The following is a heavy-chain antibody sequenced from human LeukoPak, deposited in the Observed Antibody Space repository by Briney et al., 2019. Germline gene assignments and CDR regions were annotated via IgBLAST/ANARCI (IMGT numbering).Heavy chain of an antibody. D-gene: IGHD3-9*01. CDR3: ARLTGYSSESWFDP. J-gene: IGHJ5*02. Sequence: SETLSLTCTVSGGSINSYYWSWIRQPPGKGLEWIGYIYYSGSTNYNPSLKSRVTISVHTSKNQFSLRLSSVTAADTAVYYCARLTGYSSESWFDPWGQGTLVTVSS. CDR1: GGSINSYY. V-gene: IGHV4-59*01. CDR2: IYYSGST.